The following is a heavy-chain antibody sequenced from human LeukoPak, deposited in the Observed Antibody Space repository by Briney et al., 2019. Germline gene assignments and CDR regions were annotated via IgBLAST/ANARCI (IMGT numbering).Heavy chain of an antibody. Sequence: ASVKVSWKASGYSFTGYYMHWVRQAPGLGLEWMGWINPKSGGTSYPQKFQGRLTMTRDTSISTAYMELSRLRSDDTAVYYCVPSANYYYFDYWGQGTLVTVSS. D-gene: IGHD4/OR15-4a*01. V-gene: IGHV1-2*02. J-gene: IGHJ4*02. CDR1: GYSFTGYY. CDR2: INPKSGGT. CDR3: VPSANYYYFDY.